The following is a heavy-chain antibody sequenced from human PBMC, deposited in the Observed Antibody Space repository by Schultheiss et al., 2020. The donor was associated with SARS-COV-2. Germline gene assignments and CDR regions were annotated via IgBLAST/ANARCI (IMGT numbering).Heavy chain of an antibody. J-gene: IGHJ3*02. CDR2: INPNSGGT. V-gene: IGHV1-2*02. CDR1: GYTFTGYY. CDR3: AREGGDNAFDI. Sequence: ASVKVSCKASGYTFTGYYMHWVRQAPGQGLEWMGWINPNSGGTNYAQKFQGRVTMTRNTSISTAYMELRSLRSDDTAVYYCAREGGDNAFDIWGQGTMVTVSS. D-gene: IGHD2-21*02.